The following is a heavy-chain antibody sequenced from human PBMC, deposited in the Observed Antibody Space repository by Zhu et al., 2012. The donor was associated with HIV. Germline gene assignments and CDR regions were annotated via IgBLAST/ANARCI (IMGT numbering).Heavy chain of an antibody. Sequence: QVQLQESGPGLGKPSETLSLTCSVSGGSISGYYWSWIRQPAGRGLVWIGRIYPSGSTKYNPSLKSRVTMSVDTSKNQFSLNLTSVTAADTAVYYCARVSEGVTTRNYYFDYWGQGSLVTVSS. J-gene: IGHJ4*02. D-gene: IGHD1-7*01. V-gene: IGHV4-4*07. CDR1: GGSISGYY. CDR2: IYPSGST. CDR3: ARVSEGVTTRNYYFDY.